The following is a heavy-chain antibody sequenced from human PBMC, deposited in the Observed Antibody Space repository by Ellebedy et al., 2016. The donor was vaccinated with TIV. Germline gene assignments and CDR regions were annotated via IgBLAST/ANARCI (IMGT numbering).Heavy chain of an antibody. CDR1: GFSFSNYV. CDR2: ISYDGTRK. Sequence: GGSLRLSXAASGFSFSNYVIHWVRQAPGKGLEWVAMISYDGTRKYYADSVKGRFTISRDNTKNAMYLEMNSLRAEDTAVYYCARQFRSKRITMVRGQLDVWGQGTTVTVSS. CDR3: ARQFRSKRITMVRGQLDV. J-gene: IGHJ6*02. V-gene: IGHV3-30*03. D-gene: IGHD3-10*01.